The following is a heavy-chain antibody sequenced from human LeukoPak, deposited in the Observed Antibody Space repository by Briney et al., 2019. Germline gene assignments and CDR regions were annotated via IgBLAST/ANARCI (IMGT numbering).Heavy chain of an antibody. Sequence: GASVKVSCKASGGTFSSYAISWVRQAPGQGLEWMGGIIPIFGTANYAQKFQGRVTITTDESTSTAYMELSSLRSEDTAVYYCAIGTQLWFFSPHYWGRGTLVTVSS. CDR2: IIPIFGTA. CDR1: GGTFSSYA. CDR3: AIGTQLWFFSPHY. V-gene: IGHV1-69*05. J-gene: IGHJ4*02. D-gene: IGHD5-18*01.